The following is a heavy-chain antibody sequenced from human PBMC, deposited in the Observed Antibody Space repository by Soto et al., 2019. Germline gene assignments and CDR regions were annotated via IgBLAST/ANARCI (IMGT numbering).Heavy chain of an antibody. CDR2: ISYDGSNK. CDR1: GFTFSSYG. J-gene: IGHJ4*02. V-gene: IGHV3-30*18. D-gene: IGHD3-9*01. Sequence: PGGSLRLSCAASGFTFSSYGMHWVRQAPGKGLEWVAVISYDGSNKYYADSVKGRFTISRDNSKNTLYLQMNSLRAEDTAVYYCAKEERGALRYFDWLDSPTFGYWGQGTLVTVSS. CDR3: AKEERGALRYFDWLDSPTFGY.